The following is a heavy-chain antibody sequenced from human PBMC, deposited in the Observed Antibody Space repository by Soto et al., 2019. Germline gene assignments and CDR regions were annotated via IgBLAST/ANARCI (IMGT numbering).Heavy chain of an antibody. J-gene: IGHJ3*02. CDR2: ISYDGSNK. D-gene: IGHD3-3*01. Sequence: PGGSLRLSCAASGFTFSSYAMHWVRQAPGKGLEWVAVISYDGSNKYYADSVKGRFTISRDNSKNTLYLQMNSLRAEDTAVYYCAKGETYYDFWSGSQGAFDIWGQGTMVTVSS. CDR1: GFTFSSYA. V-gene: IGHV3-30-3*01. CDR3: AKGETYYDFWSGSQGAFDI.